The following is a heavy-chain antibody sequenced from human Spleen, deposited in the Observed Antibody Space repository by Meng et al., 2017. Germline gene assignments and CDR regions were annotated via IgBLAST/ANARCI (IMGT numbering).Heavy chain of an antibody. CDR3: ATRGNPYLDR. CDR1: DYTLTSDG. J-gene: IGHJ4*02. CDR2: INIYNGIT. V-gene: IGHV1-18*04. Sequence: QGQVVQSGAEVKEPGASVKVSCKVSDYTLTSDGFSWVRQAPGQGLQWMGWINIYNGITNYGRNFQGRVTLTTDTSTSTGYMELRSLTSDDTAVYYCATRGNPYLDRWGQGTLVTVSS.